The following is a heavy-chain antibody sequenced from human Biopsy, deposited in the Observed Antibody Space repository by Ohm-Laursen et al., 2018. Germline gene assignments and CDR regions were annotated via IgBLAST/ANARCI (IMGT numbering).Heavy chain of an antibody. J-gene: IGHJ6*02. V-gene: IGHV1-58*01. CDR2: IGVGSGHT. CDR3: AATSTLYYYYYAMDV. CDR1: GFTFSSSA. Sequence: ASVKVSCKASGFTFSSSAVQWVRQARGQRLEWIGWIGVGSGHTNYAQKFQERVTITSDMSTSTAYMELTSLRSEDTAVYYCAATSTLYYYYYAMDVWDQGTTITVSS.